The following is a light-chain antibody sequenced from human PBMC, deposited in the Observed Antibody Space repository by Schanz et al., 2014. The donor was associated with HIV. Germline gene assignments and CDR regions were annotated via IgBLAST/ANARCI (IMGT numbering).Light chain of an antibody. V-gene: IGLV2-8*01. CDR3: CSYVGSSTFEGV. Sequence: QSALTQPPSASGSPGQSVTISCTGTSSDVGNYNYVSWYQQYPGKAPKLIIYDVTKRPSGVPDRFSGSKSGNTASLTISGLQAEDEADYYCCSYVGSSTFEGVFGGGTKLTVL. CDR2: DVT. CDR1: SSDVGNYNY. J-gene: IGLJ3*02.